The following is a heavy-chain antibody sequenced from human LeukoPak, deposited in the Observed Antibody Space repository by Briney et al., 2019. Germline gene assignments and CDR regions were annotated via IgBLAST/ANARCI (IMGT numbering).Heavy chain of an antibody. Sequence: SETLSLTCAVYGGSFSGYYWSWIRQPPGKGLEWIGGINHSGSTNYNPSLKSRVTISVDTSKNQFSLKLSSVTAADTAMYYCAKSGGYGLIDYWGQGTLVTVSS. CDR3: AKSGGYGLIDY. V-gene: IGHV4-34*01. CDR1: GGSFSGYY. D-gene: IGHD1-26*01. J-gene: IGHJ4*02. CDR2: INHSGST.